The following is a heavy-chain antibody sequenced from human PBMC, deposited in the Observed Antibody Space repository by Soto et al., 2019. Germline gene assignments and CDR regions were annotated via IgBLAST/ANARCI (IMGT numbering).Heavy chain of an antibody. D-gene: IGHD3-16*01. Sequence: SGPTLVNPTETLTLTRTFSGFSLTTSGVTVGWIRQPPGKALEWLALIYWNNDQRYSPSLKSRLTITKDTSRNQVVLTMTNMDPVDTATYFCAYSSGRKGAFYYWAQGTLVTVSS. CDR2: IYWNNDQ. CDR1: GFSLTTSGVT. J-gene: IGHJ4*01. V-gene: IGHV2-5*01. CDR3: AYSSGRKGAFYY.